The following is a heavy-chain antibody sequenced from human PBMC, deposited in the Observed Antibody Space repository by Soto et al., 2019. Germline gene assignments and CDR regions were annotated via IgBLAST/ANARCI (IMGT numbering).Heavy chain of an antibody. Sequence: QVQLVESGGGVVQPGRSLRLSCAASGFTFSSYGMHWVRQAPGKGLEWVAVISYDGSNKYYADSVKGRFTISRDNSKNTLYLQIHTRSSEDTAVYYCAIPPPLRRTQRSVYYGMDVCGQGTTVTVSS. D-gene: IGHD3-3*01. CDR2: ISYDGSNK. V-gene: IGHV3-30*03. CDR3: AIPPPLRRTQRSVYYGMDV. J-gene: IGHJ6*02. CDR1: GFTFSSYG.